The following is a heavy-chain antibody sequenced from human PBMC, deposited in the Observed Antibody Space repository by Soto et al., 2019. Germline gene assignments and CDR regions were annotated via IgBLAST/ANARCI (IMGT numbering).Heavy chain of an antibody. CDR3: ARFYYDSSGYLPSPYYYYYGMDV. CDR1: GFTFSSYW. CDR2: IKQDGSEK. Sequence: GGSLILSCAASGFTFSSYWMSWVRQAPGKGLEWVANIKQDGSEKYYVDSVKGRFTISRDNAKNSLYLQMNSLRAEDTAVYYCARFYYDSSGYLPSPYYYYYGMDVWGQGTTVTAP. J-gene: IGHJ6*02. V-gene: IGHV3-7*04. D-gene: IGHD3-22*01.